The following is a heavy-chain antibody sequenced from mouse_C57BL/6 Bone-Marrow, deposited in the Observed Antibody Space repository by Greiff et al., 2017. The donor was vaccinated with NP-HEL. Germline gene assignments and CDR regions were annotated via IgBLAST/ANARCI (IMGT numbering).Heavy chain of an antibody. CDR2: IWGGGST. J-gene: IGHJ3*01. CDR1: GFSLTSYG. CDR3: ATHYYCYGSLAY. V-gene: IGHV2-9*01. Sequence: VLLVESGPGLVAPSQSLSITCTVSGFSLTSYGLDWVRQPPGKGLEWLGVIWGGGSTTYNSALMSRLSISKDNSKSPVYLKMNSLQTEDTAMYYCATHYYCYGSLAYWGQGTLVTVSA. D-gene: IGHD1-2*01.